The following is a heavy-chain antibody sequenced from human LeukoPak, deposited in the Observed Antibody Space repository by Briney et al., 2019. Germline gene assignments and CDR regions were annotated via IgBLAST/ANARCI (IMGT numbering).Heavy chain of an antibody. Sequence: PSQTLSLTCTVSAGSISSGGYYWSWIRQPPGKGLEWIGYIYHSGSTYYNPSLKSRVTISVDRSKNQFSLKVSSVTAADTAVYHCARNRLLFLGTEFDYWGQGTLVTVSS. J-gene: IGHJ4*02. V-gene: IGHV4-30-2*01. CDR1: AGSISSGGYY. D-gene: IGHD2-21*01. CDR2: IYHSGST. CDR3: ARNRLLFLGTEFDY.